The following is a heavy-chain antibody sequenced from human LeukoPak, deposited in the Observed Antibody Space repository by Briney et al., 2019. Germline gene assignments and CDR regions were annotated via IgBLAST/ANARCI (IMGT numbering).Heavy chain of an antibody. CDR3: AIPRGITIFGVVRDAFDI. CDR2: IYTSGST. CDR1: GGSISSGSYY. Sequence: PSQTLSLTCTVSGGSISSGSYYWSWIRQPAGKGLEWIGRIYTSGSTNYNPSLKSRVTISVDTSKNQFSLKLSSVTAADTAVYYCAIPRGITIFGVVRDAFDIWGQGTMVTVSS. J-gene: IGHJ3*02. V-gene: IGHV4-61*02. D-gene: IGHD3-3*01.